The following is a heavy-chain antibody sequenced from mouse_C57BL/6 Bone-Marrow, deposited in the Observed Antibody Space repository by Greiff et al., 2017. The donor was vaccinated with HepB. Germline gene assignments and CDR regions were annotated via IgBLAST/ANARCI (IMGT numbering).Heavy chain of an antibody. CDR2: INYDGNN. J-gene: IGHJ3*01. D-gene: IGHD2-4*01. V-gene: IGHV3-6*01. CDR1: GYSITSGYY. CDR3: ARWGDYGAY. Sequence: EVQLQEPGPGLVKPSQSLSLSCSVSGYSITSGYYWNWIRQTPGNKLEWMDYINYDGNNNYNPSLKNRISITRDTSQNQFFLKLSSVTTEDTATYYCARWGDYGAYWGQGTLVTVSA.